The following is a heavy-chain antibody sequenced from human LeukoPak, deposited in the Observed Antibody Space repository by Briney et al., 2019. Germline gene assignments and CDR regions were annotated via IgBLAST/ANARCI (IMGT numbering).Heavy chain of an antibody. CDR2: IHYSGTT. D-gene: IGHD6-6*01. CDR3: ARGQLVRAGWFDP. CDR1: GGSVSTYY. J-gene: IGHJ5*02. V-gene: IGHV4-59*02. Sequence: PSETLSLTCTVSGGSVSTYYWTWMRQPPGKGLEWIGYIHYSGTTNYNPSLKSRVTISIDTSKNQSSLKLSSVTATDSALYYCARGQLVRAGWFDPWGQGTRVTVSS.